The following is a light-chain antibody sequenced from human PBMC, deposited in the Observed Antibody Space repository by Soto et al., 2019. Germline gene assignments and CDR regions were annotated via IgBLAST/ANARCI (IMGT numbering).Light chain of an antibody. J-gene: IGLJ2*01. CDR3: AAWDDSLNGRV. Sequence: QSVLTQPPSASGTPGQRVTISCSGGTSNIGSNTVNWYQQLPGTAPKLLIYSNHQRPSGVPNRFSGSKSGTSASLAISVLQSEDEADYYCAAWDDSLNGRVFGGGTKLTVL. CDR2: SNH. CDR1: TSNIGSNT. V-gene: IGLV1-44*01.